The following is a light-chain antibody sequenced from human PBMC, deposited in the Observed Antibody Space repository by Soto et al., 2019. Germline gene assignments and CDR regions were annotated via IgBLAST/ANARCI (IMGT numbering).Light chain of an antibody. CDR1: SSDVGGYNY. CDR3: SSFTNTITRYA. Sequence: QSALTQPASASGSPGQSITISCTGTSSDVGGYNYVSWFQHHPGKAPKLIIYEVSYRPSGVSNRFSGSKSGDTASLTISGLQAEDEADYYCSSFTNTITRYAFGTGTKVTVL. CDR2: EVS. J-gene: IGLJ1*01. V-gene: IGLV2-14*01.